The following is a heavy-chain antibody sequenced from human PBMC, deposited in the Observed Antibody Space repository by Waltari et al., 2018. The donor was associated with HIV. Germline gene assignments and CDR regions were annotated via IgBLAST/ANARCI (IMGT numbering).Heavy chain of an antibody. Sequence: QVQLVQSGAEVKKPGASVKVSCKASGYTFTGYYMHWVRQAPGQGLEWMGRINPNRGGTKYEQKFQGRGTMTRDTSISTAYMELSRLRSDDTAVYYCARLPDTAIPYYYYGMDVWGQGTTVTVSS. CDR1: GYTFTGYY. D-gene: IGHD5-18*01. V-gene: IGHV1-2*02. J-gene: IGHJ6*02. CDR3: ARLPDTAIPYYYYGMDV. CDR2: INPNRGGT.